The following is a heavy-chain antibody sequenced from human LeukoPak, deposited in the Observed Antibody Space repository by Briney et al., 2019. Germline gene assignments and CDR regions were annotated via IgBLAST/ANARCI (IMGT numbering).Heavy chain of an antibody. CDR2: ISISSSYI. CDR1: GVTFSSYS. V-gene: IGHV3-21*01. Sequence: PGGSLRLSCAASGVTFSSYSMSWVRQAAGKGLEWVSSISISSSYIYYADSMKGRVTISRGNTKNSLYLKMNRLRAEDTAVYYCARDANIAVAGTVSFDYWGQGTLVTVSS. J-gene: IGHJ4*02. D-gene: IGHD6-19*01. CDR3: ARDANIAVAGTVSFDY.